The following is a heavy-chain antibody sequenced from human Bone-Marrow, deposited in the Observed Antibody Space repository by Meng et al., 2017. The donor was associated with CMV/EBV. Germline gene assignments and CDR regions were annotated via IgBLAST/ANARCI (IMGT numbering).Heavy chain of an antibody. D-gene: IGHD1-26*01. CDR3: ARVLRYVGATGYHLFAP. J-gene: IGHJ5*02. CDR2: IYYSGST. V-gene: IGHV4-61*01. CDR1: GGSVSSGSYY. Sequence: SETLSLTCTVSGGSVSSGSYYWSWIRQPPGKGLEWIGYIYYSGSTNYNPSLKSRVTISVDTSKNQFSLKLSSVTAADTAVYYCARVLRYVGATGYHLFAPFIQGTLVTVSS.